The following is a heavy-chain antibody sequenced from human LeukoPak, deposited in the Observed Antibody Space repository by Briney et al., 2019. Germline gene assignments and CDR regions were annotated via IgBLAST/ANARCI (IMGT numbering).Heavy chain of an antibody. CDR3: AKGTSSSCYSAPNY. CDR2: ICSNDNNT. Sequence: GGPLTLSCAASGFTFSIYAMQWVRHARGGGLECVSAICSNDNNTYYANSVKGRFTISRDNSKNTLSLQLNSLRAEDTAVYYCAKGTSSSCYSAPNYWGQGTLVTVSS. CDR1: GFTFSIYA. V-gene: IGHV3-23*01. J-gene: IGHJ4*02. D-gene: IGHD2-15*01.